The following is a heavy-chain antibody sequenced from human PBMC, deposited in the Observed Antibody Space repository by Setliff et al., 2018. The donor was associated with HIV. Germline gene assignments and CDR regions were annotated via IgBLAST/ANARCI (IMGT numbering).Heavy chain of an antibody. CDR2: ISAHNNKT. CDR3: ARDLGRYYDSSGYY. D-gene: IGHD3-22*01. J-gene: IGHJ4*02. CDR1: GYTFVSYG. Sequence: ASVKVSCKASGYTFVSYGISWVRQAPGQGLEWMGWISAHNNKTNYAQKVQGRVTMTTDTSTSTAYMELRSLRSDDTAVYYCARDLGRYYDSSGYYWGQGTQVTVSS. V-gene: IGHV1-18*01.